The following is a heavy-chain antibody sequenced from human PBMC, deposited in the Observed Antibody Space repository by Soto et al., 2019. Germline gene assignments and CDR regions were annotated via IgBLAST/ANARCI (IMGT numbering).Heavy chain of an antibody. J-gene: IGHJ5*02. CDR3: ARHPERIAQIGWFDP. CDR2: ISSSSSTI. V-gene: IGHV3-48*01. D-gene: IGHD6-13*01. CDR1: GFTFSSYS. Sequence: EVQLVESGGGLVQPGGSLRLSCAASGFTFSSYSMNWVRQAPGKGLEWVSYISSSSSTIYYADSVKGRFTISRDNDKNSLYLQRNSLGAEDTAVYYCARHPERIAQIGWFDPWGQGTLVTVSS.